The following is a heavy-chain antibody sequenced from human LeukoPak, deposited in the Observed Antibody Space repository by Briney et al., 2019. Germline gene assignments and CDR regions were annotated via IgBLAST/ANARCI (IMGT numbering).Heavy chain of an antibody. CDR2: LYYSGYS. D-gene: IGHD4-17*01. CDR3: ARGPTTLLATVTTPNAFDI. Sequence: SETLSLTCTVSGGSITSYYWAWLRQPPGKGLEWIGYLYYSGYSNYNPSLKSRVSMSVDTSKNQFSLKLSSVTAADTAVYYCARGPTTLLATVTTPNAFDIWGQGTMVTVSS. CDR1: GGSITSYY. V-gene: IGHV4-59*12. J-gene: IGHJ3*02.